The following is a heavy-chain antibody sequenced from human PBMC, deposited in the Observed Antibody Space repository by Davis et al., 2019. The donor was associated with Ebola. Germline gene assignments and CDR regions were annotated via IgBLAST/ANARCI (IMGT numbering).Heavy chain of an antibody. V-gene: IGHV4-59*01. Sequence: SETLSLTFTVPGGSISSYYWSWIRQPPGKGLEWIGYIYYSGGTNYNPSLKSRVTISVDTSKNQFSLKLSSVTAADTAVYYCARSDWLYYDSSGYYYYAFDIWGQGTMVTVSS. CDR1: GGSISSYY. CDR3: ARSDWLYYDSSGYYYYAFDI. CDR2: IYYSGGT. D-gene: IGHD3-22*01. J-gene: IGHJ3*02.